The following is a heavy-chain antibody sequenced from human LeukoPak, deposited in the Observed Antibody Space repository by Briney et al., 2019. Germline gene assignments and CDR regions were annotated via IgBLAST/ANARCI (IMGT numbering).Heavy chain of an antibody. CDR2: IAVGGGNQ. J-gene: IGHJ6*02. V-gene: IGHV1-58*02. D-gene: IGHD2-15*01. CDR1: GSTFESST. CDR3: AAGPILVFFGRV. Sequence: GASVKVSCKASGSTFESSTIQWVRQSRGRRLAGIGWIAVGGGNQDYAQNFQDRVTITRDLSTSTAYMELSSLTSDDTAVYYCAAGPILVFFGRVWGQGTTVSVSS.